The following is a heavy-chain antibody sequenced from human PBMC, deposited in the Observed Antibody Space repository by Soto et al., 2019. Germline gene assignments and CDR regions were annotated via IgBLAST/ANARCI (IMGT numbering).Heavy chain of an antibody. J-gene: IGHJ3*02. CDR2: IDPSDSYV. V-gene: IGHV5-10-1*01. CDR3: ARNMNTDYGGILENDGFDI. D-gene: IGHD4-17*01. Sequence: GESLKISCQGSGYNFTNYWIIWVRQVPGKGLEWMGRIDPSDSYVNYNPSFQGHVTFSADKSVSSVYLQWTSLRASDTAMYNCARNMNTDYGGILENDGFDIWGQGKMATVSS. CDR1: GYNFTNYW.